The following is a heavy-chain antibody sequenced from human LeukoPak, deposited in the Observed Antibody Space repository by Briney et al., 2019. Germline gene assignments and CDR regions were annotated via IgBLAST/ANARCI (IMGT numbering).Heavy chain of an antibody. CDR2: INHSGST. D-gene: IGHD3-22*01. J-gene: IGHJ4*02. CDR1: GGSFSGYY. V-gene: IGHV4-34*01. Sequence: SETLSLTCAVYGGSFSGYYWSWIRQPPGKGLEWIGEINHSGSTNYNPSLKRRVTISVDTSKNQFSLKMSSVTAADPAVYYCATHITYYYDSSGYYVLDYWGQGILVTVSS. CDR3: ATHITYYYDSSGYYVLDY.